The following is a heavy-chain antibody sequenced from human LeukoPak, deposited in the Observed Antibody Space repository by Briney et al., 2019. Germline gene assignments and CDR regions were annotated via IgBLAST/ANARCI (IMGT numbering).Heavy chain of an antibody. V-gene: IGHV3-48*03. CDR1: GFTFSSYE. Sequence: GGSLRLSCAASGFTFSSYEMNWVRQAPGKGLEWVSYISSSGSTIYYADSMKGRFTISRDNAKNSLYPQMNSLRAEDTAVYYCARTDYDSSGYCDYWGQGTLVTVSS. J-gene: IGHJ4*02. D-gene: IGHD3-22*01. CDR2: ISSSGSTI. CDR3: ARTDYDSSGYCDY.